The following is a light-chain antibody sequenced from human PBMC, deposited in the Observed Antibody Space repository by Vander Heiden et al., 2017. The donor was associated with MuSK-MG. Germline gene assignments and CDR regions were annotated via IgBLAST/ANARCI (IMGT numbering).Light chain of an antibody. CDR1: SNIGAGYD. V-gene: IGLV1-40*01. Sequence: SVLTQPPSVSGAPGARVTTISNIGAGYDVHWYQQLPGTAPKLLIYGNSNRPSGVPDRFSGSKSGTSASLAITGLQAEDEADYYCQSYDSSLSGVVFGGGTKLTVL. CDR3: QSYDSSLSGVV. J-gene: IGLJ2*01. CDR2: GNS.